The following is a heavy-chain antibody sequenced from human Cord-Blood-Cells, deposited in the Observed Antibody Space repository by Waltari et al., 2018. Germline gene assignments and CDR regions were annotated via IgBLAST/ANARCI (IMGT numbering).Heavy chain of an antibody. D-gene: IGHD6-6*01. J-gene: IGHJ3*02. V-gene: IGHV3-53*01. CDR1: GLTGRSTY. Sequence: EVQLVESGGGLIQPGGSLRLPCAASGLTGRSTYMSWVRQAPGKGLEWVSVIYSGGSTYYADSVKGRFTISRDNSKNTLYLQMNSLRAEDTAVYYCARAPYSSSFAFDIWGQGTMVTVSS. CDR2: IYSGGST. CDR3: ARAPYSSSFAFDI.